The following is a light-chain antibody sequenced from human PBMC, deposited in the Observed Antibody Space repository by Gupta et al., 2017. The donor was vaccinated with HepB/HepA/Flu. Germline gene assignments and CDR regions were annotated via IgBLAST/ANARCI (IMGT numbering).Light chain of an antibody. CDR3: QAWDSSTVV. V-gene: IGLV3-1*01. Sequence: SXXXXXXPXXSVXXXQTASXTCSGDKLGDKYACWYQQKPGQAPVLVIYQDSKRPSGIPERFSGSNSGNTATLTISGTQAMDEADYYCQAWDSSTVVFGGGTKLTVL. J-gene: IGLJ2*01. CDR1: KLGDKY. CDR2: QDS.